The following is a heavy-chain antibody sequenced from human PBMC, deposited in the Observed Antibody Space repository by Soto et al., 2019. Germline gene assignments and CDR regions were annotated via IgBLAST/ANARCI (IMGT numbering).Heavy chain of an antibody. CDR3: ARGSYDIFMDV. CDR1: GGSISSYY. V-gene: IGHV4-59*08. Sequence: SETLSLTCTVSGGSISSYYWSWIRQPPGKGLEWIGYIYYSGSTNYNPSLKSRVTISVDTSKNQFSLKLSSVTAADTAVYYCARGSYDIFMDVWGKGTTVTVSS. CDR2: IYYSGST. J-gene: IGHJ6*03. D-gene: IGHD3-9*01.